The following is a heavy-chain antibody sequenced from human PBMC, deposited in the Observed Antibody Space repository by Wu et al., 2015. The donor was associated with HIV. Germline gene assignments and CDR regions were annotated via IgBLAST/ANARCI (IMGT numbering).Heavy chain of an antibody. CDR1: GGNFLSYS. CDR2: IVPLFGTR. CDR3: ATPRSPGFSSAWPTYFDY. J-gene: IGHJ4*02. Sequence: QVQLVQSGAEVKRPESSVKVSCKASGGNFLSYSFTWVRQAPGQGLEWMGGIVPLFGTRDYAQIFQGRLTITTDESTSTAYMSLSGLKSDDTAVYYCATPRSPGFSSAWPTYFDYWGQGTLVTVSS. V-gene: IGHV1-69*05. D-gene: IGHD6-19*01.